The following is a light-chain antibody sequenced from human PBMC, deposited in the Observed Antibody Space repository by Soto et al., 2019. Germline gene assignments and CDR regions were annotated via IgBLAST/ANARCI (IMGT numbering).Light chain of an antibody. CDR2: GAS. J-gene: IGKJ1*01. CDR1: QGITSY. CDR3: QQYNIDWT. V-gene: IGKV1-9*01. Sequence: IQLTQSPSSLSASVGDSVTITCRASQGITSYLAWYQQKPGKAPNLLIYGASTLQSGVPSRFSGSGSGTEFTLTISSLQPDDFATYYCQQYNIDWTFGQGTKVDI.